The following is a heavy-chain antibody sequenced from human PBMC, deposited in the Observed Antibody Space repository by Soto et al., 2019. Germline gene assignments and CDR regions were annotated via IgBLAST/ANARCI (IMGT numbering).Heavy chain of an antibody. V-gene: IGHV4-61*01. D-gene: IGHD6-19*01. CDR3: ARDPLGYSSSHFFAQ. Sequence: SETLSLTCSVSGVSVSSGSHYWSWIRQSPGKGLEWIGFIYYSGSTNYNPSLKSRVTISVDTSKNQFSLKVTSVTAADTAVYFCARDPLGYSSSHFFAQWRQGTLVTVSS. CDR1: GVSVSSGSHY. J-gene: IGHJ4*02. CDR2: IYYSGST.